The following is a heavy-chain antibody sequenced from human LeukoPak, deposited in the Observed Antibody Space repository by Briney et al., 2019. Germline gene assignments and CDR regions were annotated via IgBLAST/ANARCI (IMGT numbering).Heavy chain of an antibody. D-gene: IGHD3-22*01. V-gene: IGHV4-38-2*01. Sequence: SSEILSLTCAVSGYSISSGYYWGWIRQPPGKGLEWIGSVYHSGSTYYNPSLKCRVTISVDTSKNQFSLKLSSVTAADTAVYYCARHGNYYDTSQSDPWGQGTLVTVSS. CDR1: GYSISSGYY. CDR3: ARHGNYYDTSQSDP. J-gene: IGHJ5*02. CDR2: VYHSGST.